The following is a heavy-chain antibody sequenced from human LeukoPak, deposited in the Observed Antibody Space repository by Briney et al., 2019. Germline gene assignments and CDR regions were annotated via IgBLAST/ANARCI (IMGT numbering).Heavy chain of an antibody. CDR3: TRDQRKYCSRTTCFVFDI. CDR2: IGQDGSEK. CDR1: GFTFSNYW. V-gene: IGHV3-7*03. J-gene: IGHJ3*02. Sequence: GGSLRLSCAASGFTFSNYWLSWVRQAPGKGLEWVANIGQDGSEKYYVDSVKGRFTISRDNSKKTLYLQLNSLRAEDTAVYYCTRDQRKYCSRTTCFVFDIWGQGTVVSVSS. D-gene: IGHD2-2*01.